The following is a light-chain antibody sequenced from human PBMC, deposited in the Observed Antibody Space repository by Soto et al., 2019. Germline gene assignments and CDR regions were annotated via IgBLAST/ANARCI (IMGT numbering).Light chain of an antibody. CDR2: EVS. CDR1: SSVVGGYNY. Sequence: QSVLTQPPSASGSPGQSVTISCTGTSSVVGGYNYVSWYQQHPGKAPKLMIYEVSKRPSGVPDRFSGSKSGNTASLTVSGLQPEDEADYYCSSYTTSSSYVFGTGTKVTVL. J-gene: IGLJ1*01. CDR3: SSYTTSSSYV. V-gene: IGLV2-8*01.